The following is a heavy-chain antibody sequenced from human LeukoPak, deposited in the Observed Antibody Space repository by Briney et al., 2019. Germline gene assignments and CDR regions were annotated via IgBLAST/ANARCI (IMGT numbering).Heavy chain of an antibody. CDR1: GGSISSGSYY. Sequence: SETLSLTCTVSGGSISSGSYYWSWIRQPPGKGLEWIGYIYYSGSTNYNPSLKSRVTISVDTSKNQFSLKLSSVTAADTAVYYCARAVGYSYGKYYFDYWGQGTLVTVSS. V-gene: IGHV4-61*01. J-gene: IGHJ4*02. D-gene: IGHD5-18*01. CDR3: ARAVGYSYGKYYFDY. CDR2: IYYSGST.